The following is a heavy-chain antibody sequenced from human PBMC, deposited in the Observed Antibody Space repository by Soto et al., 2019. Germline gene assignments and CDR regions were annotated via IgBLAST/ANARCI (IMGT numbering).Heavy chain of an antibody. Sequence: QVQLVQSGAEVKKPGASVKVSCKASGYTFTNYHILWVRQATGQGLEWMGWMHPKTGDTGYAQKFHGRVTMTRDPPLFAAYMGVGGLGSGDTAGYYCARGGGGRWYSGDYWGQGTLVTVSS. J-gene: IGHJ4*02. V-gene: IGHV1-8*01. CDR1: GYTFTNYH. CDR3: ARGGGGRWYSGDY. CDR2: MHPKTGDT. D-gene: IGHD6-13*01.